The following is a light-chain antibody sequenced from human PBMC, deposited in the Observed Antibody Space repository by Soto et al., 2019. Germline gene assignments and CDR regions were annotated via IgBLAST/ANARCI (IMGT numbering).Light chain of an antibody. CDR3: QQYNSYSEK. V-gene: IGKV1-5*01. J-gene: IGKJ1*01. CDR1: QRISSW. CDR2: DAS. Sequence: DIQMTQSPSTLSASVGDRVTITCRASQRISSWLAWYQQKPGKAPKLLIYDASSLESGVPSRFSGSGSGTEFTLTISSLQPDDFATYYCQQYNSYSEKFGQGTKVDIK.